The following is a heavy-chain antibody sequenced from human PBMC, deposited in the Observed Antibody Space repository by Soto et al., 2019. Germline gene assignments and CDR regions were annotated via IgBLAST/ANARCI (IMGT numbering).Heavy chain of an antibody. CDR3: ATGVSNYAYYYYYMDV. V-gene: IGHV1-24*01. D-gene: IGHD4-4*01. CDR1: GYTLTELS. CDR2: FDPEDGET. J-gene: IGHJ6*03. Sequence: ASVKVSCKVSGYTLTELSMHWVRQAPGKGLEWMGGFDPEDGETIYAQKFQGRVTMTEDTSTDTAYMELSSLRSEDTAVYYCATGVSNYAYYYYYMDVWGKGTTVTVSS.